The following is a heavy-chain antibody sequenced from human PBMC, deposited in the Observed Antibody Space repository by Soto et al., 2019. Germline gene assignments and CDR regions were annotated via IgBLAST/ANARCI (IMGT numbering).Heavy chain of an antibody. CDR1: GFTFSTYW. Sequence: EVQVVESGGGLVQPGGSLRLSCTASGFTFSTYWMTWVRQAPGKGLEWVANINQDGSEKYYADSVKGRFTISRDNTKNSPYLQMNGLRVEDTAVYYCAISPQFYDFWSGSYISGDLKLYFNSWGQVTLVTVYS. V-gene: IGHV3-7*03. J-gene: IGHJ4*02. CDR2: INQDGSEK. D-gene: IGHD3-3*01. CDR3: AISPQFYDFWSGSYISGDLKLYFNS.